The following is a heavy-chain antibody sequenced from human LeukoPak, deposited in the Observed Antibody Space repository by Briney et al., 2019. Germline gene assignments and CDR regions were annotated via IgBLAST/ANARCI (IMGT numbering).Heavy chain of an antibody. D-gene: IGHD6-19*01. J-gene: IGHJ4*02. CDR1: GDSVSSYNTA. CDR3: ARGRLGNLDY. V-gene: IGHV6-1*01. CDR2: TYYRYKWYN. Sequence: SETLTLTCAISGDSVSSYNTAWNWIRQSPSRGLEWLGRTYYRYKWYNDYAVSGKSRITINPDTSKNQFSLQLNSVTPEDAAVYYCARGRLGNLDYWGQGTLVTVSS.